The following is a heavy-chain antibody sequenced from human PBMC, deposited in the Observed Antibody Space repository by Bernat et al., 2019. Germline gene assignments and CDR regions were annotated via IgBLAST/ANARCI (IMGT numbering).Heavy chain of an antibody. CDR2: IYSGGST. D-gene: IGHD6-13*01. CDR1: GFTVSSNY. J-gene: IGHJ3*02. V-gene: IGHV3-53*04. Sequence: EVQLVESGGGLVQPGGSLRLSCAASGFTVSSNYMSWVRQAPGKGLERVSVIYSGGSTYYADSVKGRFTSSRHNSKNTLYLQMNSLRAEDTAVYYCARLYSSPNDAFDIWGQGTMVTVSS. CDR3: ARLYSSPNDAFDI.